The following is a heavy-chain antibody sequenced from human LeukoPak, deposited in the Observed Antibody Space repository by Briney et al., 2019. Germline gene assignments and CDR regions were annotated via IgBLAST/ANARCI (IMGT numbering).Heavy chain of an antibody. J-gene: IGHJ3*02. CDR2: IYYSGST. Sequence: PSETLSLTCTVSGGSISSGDYYWSWIRQPPGKGLEWIGYIYYSGSTYYNPSLKSRVTISVDTSKNQFSLKLSSVTAADTAVYYCAREKQVYSSSWDAFDIWGQGTMVTVSS. D-gene: IGHD6-13*01. CDR3: AREKQVYSSSWDAFDI. CDR1: GGSISSGDYY. V-gene: IGHV4-30-4*01.